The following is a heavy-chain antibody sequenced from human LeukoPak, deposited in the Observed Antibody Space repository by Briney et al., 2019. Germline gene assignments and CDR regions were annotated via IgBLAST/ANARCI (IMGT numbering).Heavy chain of an antibody. CDR1: GFTFSSYA. CDR2: ISGSGSMT. D-gene: IGHD2-15*01. Sequence: GGSLRLSCAASGFTFSSYAIAWVRRAPGKGLKWVSTISGSGSMTYYADSVKGRFTISRDNAKNSLYLQMNSLRAEDTALYYCAKEVAYCSGGSCYNWFDPWGQGTLVTVSS. V-gene: IGHV3-23*01. CDR3: AKEVAYCSGGSCYNWFDP. J-gene: IGHJ5*02.